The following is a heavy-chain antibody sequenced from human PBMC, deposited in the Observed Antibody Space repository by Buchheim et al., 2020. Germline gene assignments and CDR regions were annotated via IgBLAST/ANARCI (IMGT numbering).Heavy chain of an antibody. V-gene: IGHV3-21*01. Sequence: EVQLVESGGGLVKPGGSLRLSCAASGFTFSSYSMNWVRQAPGKGLEWVSSISSSSSYIYYADSVKGRFTISRDNAKNSLYLQMNSLRAEDTAVYYCARDGDGSGSYSLLGNYYGMDVWGQGTT. J-gene: IGHJ6*02. CDR1: GFTFSSYS. CDR2: ISSSSSYI. D-gene: IGHD3-10*01. CDR3: ARDGDGSGSYSLLGNYYGMDV.